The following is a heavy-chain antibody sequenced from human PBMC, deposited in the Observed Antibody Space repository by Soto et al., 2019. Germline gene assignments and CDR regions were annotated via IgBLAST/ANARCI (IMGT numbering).Heavy chain of an antibody. J-gene: IGHJ6*03. CDR1: GYTFTSYD. CDR3: ARGKGVKYYMDV. Sequence: ASVKVSCKASGYTFTSYDINWVRQATGQGLEWMGWMNPNSGNTGYAQKFQGRVTMNRNTSISTAYMELSSLRSEDTAVYYCARGKGVKYYMDVWGKGTTVTVSS. CDR2: MNPNSGNT. V-gene: IGHV1-8*01. D-gene: IGHD2-21*01.